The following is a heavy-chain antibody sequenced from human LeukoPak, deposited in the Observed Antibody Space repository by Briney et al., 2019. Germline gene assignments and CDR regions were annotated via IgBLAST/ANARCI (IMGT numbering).Heavy chain of an antibody. D-gene: IGHD3-10*01. CDR1: GGSFSGYY. CDR3: AIVRGSGSLRNNLHP. J-gene: IGHJ5*02. CDR2: INHSGST. V-gene: IGHV4-34*01. Sequence: SETLSLTCAVYGGSFSGYYWSWIRQPPGKGLEWIGEINHSGSTNYNPSLKGRVTISVDTSKNQFSLQLTDLNAGDTAVYYCAIVRGSGSLRNNLHPWGQGNLVTVSS.